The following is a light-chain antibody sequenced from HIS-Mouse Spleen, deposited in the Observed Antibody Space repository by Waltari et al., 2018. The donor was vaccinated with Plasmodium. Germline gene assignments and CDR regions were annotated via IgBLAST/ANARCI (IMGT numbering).Light chain of an antibody. CDR1: SSDVGCYNY. CDR3: SSYTSSSTLVV. V-gene: IGLV2-14*03. CDR2: DFN. J-gene: IGLJ2*01. Sequence: QSALTQPASVSGSPGQSITISCTGTSSDVGCYNYVYWYQQPPGKAPKLMIYDFNNRPSGVSTRFSGAKSGNTSSLTISGLQAEDEADYYCSSYTSSSTLVVFGGGTKLTVL.